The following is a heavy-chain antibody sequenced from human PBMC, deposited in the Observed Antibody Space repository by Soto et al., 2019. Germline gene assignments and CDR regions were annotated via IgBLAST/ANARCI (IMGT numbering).Heavy chain of an antibody. CDR3: ARHEYKFLRFDY. CDR1: GGSISSGGYY. V-gene: IGHV4-31*03. Sequence: SETLSLTCTVSGGSISSGGYYWSWIRQHPGKGLEWIGYIYYSGSTYYNPSLKSRVTISVDTSKNQFSLKLSSVTAADTAVYYCARHEYKFLRFDYWGQGTLVTVSS. CDR2: IYYSGST. J-gene: IGHJ4*02. D-gene: IGHD1-1*01.